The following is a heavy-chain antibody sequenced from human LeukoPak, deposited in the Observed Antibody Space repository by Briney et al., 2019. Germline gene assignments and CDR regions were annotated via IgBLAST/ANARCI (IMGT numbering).Heavy chain of an antibody. Sequence: SETLSLTCAVSGGSISSGGYSWSWIRQPPEKGLEWIGYIYYSVNTYYSPSLKSRVTISVDTSKNQFSLKLSSVTAADTAVYYCARGLDDYDFWSGYLAIDAFDIWGQGTMVTVSS. CDR3: ARGLDDYDFWSGYLAIDAFDI. J-gene: IGHJ3*02. CDR1: GGSISSGGYS. V-gene: IGHV4-30-4*07. D-gene: IGHD3-3*01. CDR2: IYYSVNT.